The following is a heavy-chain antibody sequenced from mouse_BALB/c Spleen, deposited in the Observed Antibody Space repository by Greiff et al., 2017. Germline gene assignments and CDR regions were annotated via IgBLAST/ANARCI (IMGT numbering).Heavy chain of an antibody. D-gene: IGHD4-1*01. CDR1: GYTFTSYW. CDR2: INPSTGYT. V-gene: IGHV1-7*01. CDR3: ARSANWDY. Sequence: QVQLQQSGAELAKPGASVKMSCKASGYTFTSYWMHWVKQRPGQGLEWIGYINPSTGYTEYNQKFKDKATLTANKSSSTAYMQLSSLTSEDSAVYYCARSANWDYWGQGTTLTVSA. J-gene: IGHJ2*01.